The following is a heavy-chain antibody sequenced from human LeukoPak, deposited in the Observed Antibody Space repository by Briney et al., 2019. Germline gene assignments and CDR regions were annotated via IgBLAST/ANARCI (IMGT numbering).Heavy chain of an antibody. CDR1: GGTFSSYA. CDR3: AREAADSVLVPGAPEY. Sequence: GSSVKVSCKASGGTFSSYAISWVRQAPGQGLEWMGGIIPIFGTPVYAQKFQGRVTFSADESTSTAYMELRGLRYEDTAMYYCAREAADSVLVPGAPEYWGQGSLVTVSS. CDR2: IIPIFGTP. D-gene: IGHD2-2*01. J-gene: IGHJ4*02. V-gene: IGHV1-69*01.